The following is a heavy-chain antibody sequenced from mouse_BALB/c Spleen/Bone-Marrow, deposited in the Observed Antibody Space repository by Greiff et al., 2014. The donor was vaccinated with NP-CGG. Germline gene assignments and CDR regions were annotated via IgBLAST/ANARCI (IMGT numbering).Heavy chain of an antibody. CDR1: GFPITATY. Sequence: VQGVASGAALVKPGASVKLSCTASGFPITATYLHWVQQRPAQGLAWIGRIDPSNGNTKYDPKFQDKATITADTSSNTAYLQLSSLTSEDTAVYYCANYYYGYYFDYWGQGTTLTVSS. V-gene: IGHV14-3*02. CDR3: ANYYYGYYFDY. J-gene: IGHJ2*01. CDR2: IDPSNGNT. D-gene: IGHD1-1*01.